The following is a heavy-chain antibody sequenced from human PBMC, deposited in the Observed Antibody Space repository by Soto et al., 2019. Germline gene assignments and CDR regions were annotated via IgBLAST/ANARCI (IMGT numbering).Heavy chain of an antibody. CDR3: ASRTYVYYYMDV. CDR2: INHSGIT. J-gene: IGHJ6*03. CDR1: GGSFSGNC. Sequence: SETLSLTCAVHGGSFSGNCWSWIRQPPGKGLEWIGDINHSGITNYNPSLKSRVTISVDTSKNQFSLKVSSVTAADTAVYYCASRTYVYYYMDVWAKGTTVTVSS. V-gene: IGHV4-34*01. D-gene: IGHD3-16*01.